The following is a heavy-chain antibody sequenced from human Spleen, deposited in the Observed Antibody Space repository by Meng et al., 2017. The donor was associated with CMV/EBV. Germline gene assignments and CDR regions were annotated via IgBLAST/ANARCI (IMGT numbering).Heavy chain of an antibody. J-gene: IGHJ4*02. Sequence: GESLKISCAASGFTFSNSAMSWVRQAPGKGLEWVSSISGSGGSTDYAESVKGRFTISRDNAKKSLYLQMNSLKAEDTALYYCARSTAPYCSSTSCYNDEAVYWGQGTLVTVSS. V-gene: IGHV3-20*04. CDR3: ARSTAPYCSSTSCYNDEAVY. D-gene: IGHD2-2*02. CDR2: ISGSGGST. CDR1: GFTFSNSA.